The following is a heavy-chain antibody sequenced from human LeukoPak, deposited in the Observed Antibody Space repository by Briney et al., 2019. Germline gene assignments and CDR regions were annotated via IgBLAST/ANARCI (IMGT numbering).Heavy chain of an antibody. CDR2: ILHSGSA. J-gene: IGHJ4*02. D-gene: IGHD3-10*01. V-gene: IGHV4-4*02. CDR1: GGSISSSNW. Sequence: SETLSLTCAVSGGSISSSNWWSWARQPPGKGLEWIGEILHSGSANYNPSLESRVTISMDKSKNQFSLRLNSVIAAGTAVYYCARDRWDDSGSLDSWGQGTLVTVSS. CDR3: ARDRWDDSGSLDS.